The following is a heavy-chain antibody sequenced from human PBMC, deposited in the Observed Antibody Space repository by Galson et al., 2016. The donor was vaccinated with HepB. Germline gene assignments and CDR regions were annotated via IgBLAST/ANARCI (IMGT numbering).Heavy chain of an antibody. CDR3: AKASGGDYFFQY. CDR2: ISWDGSIT. V-gene: IGHV3-43D*03. Sequence: SLRLSCAGSGFMFEDYVLHWVRQPPGKALEWVSLISWDGSITFYADSVKGRFTISRDNSKDSLYLQMNSLRPEDAAFYYCAKASGGDYFFQYWGQGSLVTVSS. J-gene: IGHJ4*02. D-gene: IGHD1-26*01. CDR1: GFMFEDYV.